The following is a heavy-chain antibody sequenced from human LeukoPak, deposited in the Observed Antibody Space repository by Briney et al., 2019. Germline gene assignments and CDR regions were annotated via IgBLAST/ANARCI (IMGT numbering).Heavy chain of an antibody. Sequence: SETLSLTCTVSGGSISSYYWSWIRQPAGKGLEWIGRIYTSGSTNYNPSLKSRVTISVDTSKNQFSLKLTSVTAADTALYYCARDISAYHQRYFDFWGQGTLVTVSS. V-gene: IGHV4-4*07. CDR2: IYTSGST. CDR1: GGSISSYY. D-gene: IGHD3-16*01. CDR3: ARDISAYHQRYFDF. J-gene: IGHJ4*02.